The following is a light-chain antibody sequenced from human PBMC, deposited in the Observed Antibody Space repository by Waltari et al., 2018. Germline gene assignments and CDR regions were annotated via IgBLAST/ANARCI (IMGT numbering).Light chain of an antibody. J-gene: IGLJ2*01. CDR2: AVS. V-gene: IGLV2-23*02. CDR1: SSYVGHYKL. CDR3: SSYAGSSKGV. Sequence: QSALTQPAPASGSPGQSIPIPRTGTSSYVGHYKLVSWYQQHPGKAPKLMIYAVSKRPSGVSDRFCCSKSGDMASLTISGLQPEDEAEYFCSSYAGSSKGVFGGGTKVTVL.